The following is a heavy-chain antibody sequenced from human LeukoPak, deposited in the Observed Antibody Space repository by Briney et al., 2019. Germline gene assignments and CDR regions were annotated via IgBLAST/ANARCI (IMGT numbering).Heavy chain of an antibody. V-gene: IGHV3-43D*03. Sequence: GGSLRLSCAASGFTFDDYAMHWVRQAPGKGLEWVSLIRWDGGSTYYADSVKGRFTISRDNSKNSLYLQMNSLRAEDTALYYCAKDGCSSSSFYYYYYYMDVWGKGTTVTVSS. D-gene: IGHD6-6*01. CDR2: IRWDGGST. CDR1: GFTFDDYA. CDR3: AKDGCSSSSFYYYYYYMDV. J-gene: IGHJ6*03.